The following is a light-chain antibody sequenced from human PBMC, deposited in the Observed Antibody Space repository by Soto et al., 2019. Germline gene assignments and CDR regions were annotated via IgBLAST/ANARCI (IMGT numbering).Light chain of an antibody. CDR2: GAS. J-gene: IGKJ4*01. CDR3: QQYNSWPT. V-gene: IGKV3-15*01. CDR1: HSISTN. Sequence: EIIMTQSPATLSVSPGEGATLSCRTSHSISTNLAWYQHKRGQSPRLLVYGASTRATGVPARFSGSRSGAEFTLSISSLQSEDFVVYYCQQYNSWPTFGGGTKVEIK.